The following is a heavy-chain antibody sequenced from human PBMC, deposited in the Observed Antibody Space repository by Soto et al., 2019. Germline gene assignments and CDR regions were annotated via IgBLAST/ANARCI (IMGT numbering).Heavy chain of an antibody. CDR3: VVDTSGLLDY. CDR1: GFTFSSNG. CDR2: IRYDGNKK. J-gene: IGHJ4*02. V-gene: IGHV3-33*03. Sequence: PGGSLRLSCAASGFTFSSNGMHWVRQAPGKGLEWVAVIRYDGNKKYYGDSVRGRFTISRDNSKNTLYLEMNSLRAEDTAVYYCVVDTSGLLDYWGQGTQVTVPS. D-gene: IGHD3-22*01.